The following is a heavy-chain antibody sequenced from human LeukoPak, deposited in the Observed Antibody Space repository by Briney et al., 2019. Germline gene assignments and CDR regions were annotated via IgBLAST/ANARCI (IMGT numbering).Heavy chain of an antibody. J-gene: IGHJ4*02. CDR3: AKERTPDYDFWSGYSAY. CDR1: GFTFSSYG. Sequence: PGGSLRLSCAASGFTFSSYGMHWVRQAPGKGLEWVAFIRYDGSNKYYADSVKGRFTISRDNSKNTLYLQMNSLRAEDTAVYYCAKERTPDYDFWSGYSAYWGQGTLVTVSS. CDR2: IRYDGSNK. V-gene: IGHV3-30*02. D-gene: IGHD3-3*01.